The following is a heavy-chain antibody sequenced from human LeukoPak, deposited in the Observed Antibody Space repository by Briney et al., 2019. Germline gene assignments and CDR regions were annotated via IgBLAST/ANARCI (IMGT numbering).Heavy chain of an antibody. CDR1: GGTFSSYA. Sequence: SVKVSCKASGGTFSSYAISWVRQAPGQGLEWMGGIIPIFGTANYAQKFQGRVTITADESTSTAYMELSSLRSEDTAVYYCARDGTYTDCDPDFDIWGQGTLVTVSS. J-gene: IGHJ4*02. CDR3: ARDGTYTDCDPDFDI. D-gene: IGHD2-21*02. V-gene: IGHV1-69*13. CDR2: IIPIFGTA.